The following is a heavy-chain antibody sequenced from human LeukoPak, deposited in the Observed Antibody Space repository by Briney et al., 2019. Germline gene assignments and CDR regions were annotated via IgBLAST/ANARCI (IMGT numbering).Heavy chain of an antibody. CDR1: GGSISSSSYY. CDR2: IYYSGST. Sequence: SETLSLTCTVSGGSISSSSYYWGWIRQPPGKGLEWIGSIYYSGSTYYNPSLKSRVTISVGTSKNQFSLKLSSVTAADTAVYYCARQGYSSSWTFDYWGQGTLVTVSS. CDR3: ARQGYSSSWTFDY. D-gene: IGHD6-13*01. V-gene: IGHV4-39*01. J-gene: IGHJ4*02.